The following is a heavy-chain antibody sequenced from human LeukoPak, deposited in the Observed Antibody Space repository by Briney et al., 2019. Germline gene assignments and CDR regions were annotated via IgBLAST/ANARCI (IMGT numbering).Heavy chain of an antibody. Sequence: TGGSLRLSCEVSGLIFRSYWMSWARQAPGKGLEWVANINQEGSEKYFEDSVKGRFTISRDNAKNSLHLQMNTLRAEDTAVYYCARERDGRFFDYWGQGTLVTVSS. CDR3: ARERDGRFFDY. CDR1: GLIFRSYW. V-gene: IGHV3-7*01. J-gene: IGHJ4*02. CDR2: INQEGSEK. D-gene: IGHD5-24*01.